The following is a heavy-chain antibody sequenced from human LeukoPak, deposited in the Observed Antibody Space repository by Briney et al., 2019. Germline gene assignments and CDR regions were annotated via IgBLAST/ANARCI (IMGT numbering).Heavy chain of an antibody. J-gene: IGHJ4*02. D-gene: IGHD5-12*01. CDR1: GGSFSGYY. Sequence: SEPLSLTCAVYGGSFSGYYWSWIRQPPGKGLEWIGEINHSGSTNYNPSLKSRVTISVDTSKNQFSLKLSSVTAADTAVYYCARHGRYSGYDPFFDYWGQGTLVTVSS. V-gene: IGHV4-34*01. CDR3: ARHGRYSGYDPFFDY. CDR2: INHSGST.